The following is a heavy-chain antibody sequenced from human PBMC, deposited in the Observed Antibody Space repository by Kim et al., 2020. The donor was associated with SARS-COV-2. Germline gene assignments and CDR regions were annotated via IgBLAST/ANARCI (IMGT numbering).Heavy chain of an antibody. CDR1: GFTFSSHW. D-gene: IGHD1-1*01. V-gene: IGHV3-74*01. CDR3: ARDENWSLDY. J-gene: IGHJ4*02. Sequence: GGSLRLSCVASGFTFSSHWMYWVRQAPGKRLVWVSRIDGDGSVTNYADSVKGRFTISRDNAKSTLYLQMNSLRVDDTAVYYCARDENWSLDYWGQGTLVTVSS. CDR2: IDGDGSVT.